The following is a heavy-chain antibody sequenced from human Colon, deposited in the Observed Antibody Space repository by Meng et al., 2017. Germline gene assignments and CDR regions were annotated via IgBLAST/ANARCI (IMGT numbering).Heavy chain of an antibody. CDR2: ISYSGNS. D-gene: IGHD6-19*01. J-gene: IGHJ4*02. Sequence: QAQLQASGPGLVRPSETLSLTCTVSGGSISSGNDYWSWIRQAPGKGLEWIGYISYSGNSLYNPSLKSRVDISTDTSRRQCSLKFNSVTAADTAIYYCATGPGYSSGLDSWGRGALVPSPQ. CDR3: ATGPGYSSGLDS. CDR1: GGSISSGNDY. V-gene: IGHV4-61*01.